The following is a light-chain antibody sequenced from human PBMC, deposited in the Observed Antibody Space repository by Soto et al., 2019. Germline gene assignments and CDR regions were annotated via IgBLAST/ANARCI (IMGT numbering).Light chain of an antibody. CDR3: QQYGSSPFYT. CDR2: GAS. J-gene: IGKJ2*01. Sequence: EIVLTQSPGTLSLSPGERATLSCRASQSVSSNYLAWYQQKPGQAPRLLIYGASSRATGIPDRFSGSGSGTDFTLTISRLEPEDVAVYYCQQYGSSPFYTFGQGTKLEIK. CDR1: QSVSSNY. V-gene: IGKV3-20*01.